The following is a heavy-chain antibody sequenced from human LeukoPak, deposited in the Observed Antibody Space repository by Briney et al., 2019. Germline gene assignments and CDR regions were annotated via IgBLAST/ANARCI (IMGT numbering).Heavy chain of an antibody. CDR2: ISYDGSNK. D-gene: IGHD3-10*01. J-gene: IGHJ6*02. Sequence: HPGGSLRLSCAASGFTFSSYGMHWVRQAPGKGLEWVAVISYDGSNKYYADSVKGRFTISRDNSKNTLYLQMNSLRAEDTAVYYCAKGSYGADGNYYYGMDVWGQGTTVTVSS. V-gene: IGHV3-33*05. CDR3: AKGSYGADGNYYYGMDV. CDR1: GFTFSSYG.